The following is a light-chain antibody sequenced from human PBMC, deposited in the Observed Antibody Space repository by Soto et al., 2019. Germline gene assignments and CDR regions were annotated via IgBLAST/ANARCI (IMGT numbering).Light chain of an antibody. Sequence: EIVMTQSPATLSLSPGERATLSCRASQTIDNTLAWYQRTPGQAPRLISYDASTRATGVPARFSGSGSGTDFTLTISSLKSEDFAVYHCQHYNYWPYTFGQGTKVDIK. CDR3: QHYNYWPYT. V-gene: IGKV3-15*01. CDR2: DAS. CDR1: QTIDNT. J-gene: IGKJ2*01.